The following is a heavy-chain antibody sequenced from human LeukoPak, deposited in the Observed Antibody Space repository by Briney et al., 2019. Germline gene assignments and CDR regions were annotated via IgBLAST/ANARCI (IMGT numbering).Heavy chain of an antibody. CDR2: MNPNSGDT. CDR1: VYTFTNLY. D-gene: IGHD2-2*01. J-gene: IGHJ4*02. V-gene: IGHV1-2*02. Sequence: ASVKVSCKASVYTFTNLYIHWVRQAPGQGLEWMGWMNPNSGDTSYAREFQDRVTMTRDTSLSTAYMELIRLRSDDTTVYFCARRPINCIITNCYVDYWGQGTLVTVSS. CDR3: ARRPINCIITNCYVDY.